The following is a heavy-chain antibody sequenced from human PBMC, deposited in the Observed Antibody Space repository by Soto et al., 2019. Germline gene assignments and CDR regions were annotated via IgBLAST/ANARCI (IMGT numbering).Heavy chain of an antibody. CDR1: GGSISTYY. J-gene: IGHJ4*01. Sequence: PSETLSLTCIVSGGSISTYYWSWIRQPPGKGLEWIGYIYYSGSTNVGSANYNPSLKSRVTISVDTSKNQFSLKLTSVTAADTAVYYCARSRESYNWKDAGYWGHGTLVTVSS. CDR2: IYYSGSTNVGSA. D-gene: IGHD1-1*01. CDR3: ARSRESYNWKDAGY. V-gene: IGHV4-59*01.